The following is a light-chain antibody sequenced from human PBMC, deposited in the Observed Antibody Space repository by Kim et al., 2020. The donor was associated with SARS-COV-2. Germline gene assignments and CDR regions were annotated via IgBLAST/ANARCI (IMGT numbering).Light chain of an antibody. CDR1: VVISGF. CDR2: SAS. V-gene: IGKV1-5*03. J-gene: IGKJ4*01. CDR3: HQYNTFPIT. Sequence: DVQMTQSPSTLSASVGDRVIITCRPSVVISGFLAWYQQKPGTAPKVLISSASNLASGVPPRFSGSASGTGFTLTISGLQPDDVATFYCHQYNTFPITFGGGTKVDIK.